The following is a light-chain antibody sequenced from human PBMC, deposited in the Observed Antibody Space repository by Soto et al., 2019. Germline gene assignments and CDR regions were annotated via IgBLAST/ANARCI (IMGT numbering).Light chain of an antibody. CDR3: SSYTSSSTLSV. CDR1: SSDVGGYNY. V-gene: IGLV2-14*01. CDR2: EVS. J-gene: IGLJ1*01. Sequence: QSALTQPASVSGSPGQSITISCTGTSSDVGGYNYVSWYQQHPGKAPKLMIYEVSNRPSGVSNRFSGSKSGNTASLTISGLQAEGEAYYYCSSYTSSSTLSVFGIGTKLTVL.